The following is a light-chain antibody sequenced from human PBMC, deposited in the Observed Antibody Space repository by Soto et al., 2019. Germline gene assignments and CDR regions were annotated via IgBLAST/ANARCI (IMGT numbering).Light chain of an antibody. CDR3: NSYTSSTTLV. Sequence: SALTQPASVSGSPGQSITISCTGTSSDVGGYNYVSWYQHHPGKAPKLMIYEVSNRPSGVSNRFSGSKSGNTASLTISGLQAEDEADYYCNSYTSSTTLVFGGGTKVTVL. CDR2: EVS. J-gene: IGLJ2*01. CDR1: SSDVGGYNY. V-gene: IGLV2-14*01.